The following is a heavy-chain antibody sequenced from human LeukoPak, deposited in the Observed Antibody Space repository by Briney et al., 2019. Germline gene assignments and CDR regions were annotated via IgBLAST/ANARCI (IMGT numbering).Heavy chain of an antibody. D-gene: IGHD6-19*01. CDR1: GYTFTSYW. Sequence: RGESLKISCKGSGYTFTSYWIGWVRQMPGKGLEWMGIIYPGDSDTRYSPSFQGQVTISADKSISTAYLQWSSLKASDTAMYYCARDSPYSSGWRDAFDIWGQGTMVTVSS. CDR3: ARDSPYSSGWRDAFDI. V-gene: IGHV5-51*01. J-gene: IGHJ3*02. CDR2: IYPGDSDT.